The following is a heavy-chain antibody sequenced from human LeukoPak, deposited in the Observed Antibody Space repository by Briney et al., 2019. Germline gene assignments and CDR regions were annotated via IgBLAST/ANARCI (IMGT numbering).Heavy chain of an antibody. Sequence: SDTLSLTCAVYAGSFSGCYWSWIRQPPGKGLEWVGEINHSGSTNYNPSLKSRVTISVDTSKNQFSLKLSSVTAADTAVYYCARGSWYEGLDYWGQGTLVTVSS. CDR1: AGSFSGCY. J-gene: IGHJ4*02. D-gene: IGHD6-13*01. CDR3: ARGSWYEGLDY. V-gene: IGHV4-34*01. CDR2: INHSGST.